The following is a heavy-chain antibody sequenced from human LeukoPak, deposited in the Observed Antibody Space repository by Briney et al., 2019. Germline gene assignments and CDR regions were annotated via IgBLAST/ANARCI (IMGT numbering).Heavy chain of an antibody. Sequence: PGGSLRLSCAASGFTFSGSAMHWVRQASGKGLEWVGRIRSKTNNYATAYAASVKGRFTISRDDSKNTAYLQMDSLKTEDTAVYCCTRLVGDNSGYYGDYWGQGTLVTVSS. D-gene: IGHD3-22*01. J-gene: IGHJ4*02. V-gene: IGHV3-73*01. CDR1: GFTFSGSA. CDR2: IRSKTNNYAT. CDR3: TRLVGDNSGYYGDY.